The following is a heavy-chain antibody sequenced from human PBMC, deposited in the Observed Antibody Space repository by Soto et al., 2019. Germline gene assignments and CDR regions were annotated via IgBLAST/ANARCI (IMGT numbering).Heavy chain of an antibody. D-gene: IGHD3-3*01. Sequence: GGSLRLSCTTSGFTFRTYAMAWVRQAPGKGLEWVSVTGVTGGGTYYGDSVKGRFTISRDDSKNTLYLQMNGLRADDSAVYYCAREFESGYYFFDYWGQGALVTVSS. CDR2: TGVTGGGT. CDR3: AREFESGYYFFDY. V-gene: IGHV3-23*01. J-gene: IGHJ4*02. CDR1: GFTFRTYA.